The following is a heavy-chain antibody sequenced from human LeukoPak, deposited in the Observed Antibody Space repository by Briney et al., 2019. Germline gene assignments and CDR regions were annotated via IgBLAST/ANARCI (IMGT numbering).Heavy chain of an antibody. CDR2: IHESGST. Sequence: SETLSLTCAVSGDSMSSGDYSWTWVRQPRGNGLEWIGYIHESGSTYYKPSVKSRVTISRDRSTHQFPLNLRSVTAADTAIYYCATVARGRGGCADHFDYWGQGALVTVSS. V-gene: IGHV4-30-2*01. CDR3: ATVARGRGGCADHFDY. J-gene: IGHJ4*02. D-gene: IGHD2-15*01. CDR1: GDSMSSGDYS.